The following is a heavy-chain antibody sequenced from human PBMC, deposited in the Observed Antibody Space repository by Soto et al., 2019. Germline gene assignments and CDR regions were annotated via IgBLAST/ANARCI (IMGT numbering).Heavy chain of an antibody. CDR2: ISYDGSNK. J-gene: IGHJ6*02. D-gene: IGHD3-3*01. Sequence: GGSLRLSCAASGFTFSSYGMHWVRQAPGKGLEWVAVISYDGSNKYYADSVKGRFTISRDNSKNTLYLQMNSLRAEDTAVYYCAKDPYPTIFGVGLQIYGMDVWGQGTTVTVSS. CDR1: GFTFSSYG. V-gene: IGHV3-30*18. CDR3: AKDPYPTIFGVGLQIYGMDV.